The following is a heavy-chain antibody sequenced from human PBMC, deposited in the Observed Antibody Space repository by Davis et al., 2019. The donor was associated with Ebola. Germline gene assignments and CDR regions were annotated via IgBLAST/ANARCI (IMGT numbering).Heavy chain of an antibody. CDR1: GFTFDDYA. CDR3: AKEGGNDFFDY. J-gene: IGHJ4*02. CDR2: VSRDGNST. Sequence: GGSLRLSCAASGFTFDDYAIHWVRQASGKGLVWVSRVSRDGNSTSYADSVKGRFTISRDNAKNSLYLQMNSLRAEDTAMYYCAKEGGNDFFDYWGQGTLVTVSS. V-gene: IGHV3-20*04.